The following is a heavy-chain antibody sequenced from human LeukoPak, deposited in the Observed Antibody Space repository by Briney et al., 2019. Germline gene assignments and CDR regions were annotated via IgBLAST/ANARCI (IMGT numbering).Heavy chain of an antibody. V-gene: IGHV3-30*03. CDR2: ISYDGSNK. CDR1: GFTFSSYG. Sequence: PGGSLRLSCAASGFTFSSYGMHWVRQAPGKGLEWVAVISYDGSNKYYADSVKGRFTISRDNSKNTLYLQMNSLRAEDTAVYYCAREGNIFGVVDDAFDIWGQGTMVTVSS. J-gene: IGHJ3*02. CDR3: AREGNIFGVVDDAFDI. D-gene: IGHD3-3*02.